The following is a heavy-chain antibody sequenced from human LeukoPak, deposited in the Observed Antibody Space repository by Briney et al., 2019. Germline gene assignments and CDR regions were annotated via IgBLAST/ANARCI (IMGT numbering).Heavy chain of an antibody. CDR3: ARDDITGTTSTFDP. Sequence: SESLSLTCTVSGGSISSSSYYWGWIRQPPGKELEWIGSIYYSGSTYYNPSLKSRVTISVDTSKNQFSLKLSSVTAADTAVHYCARDDITGTTSTFDPWGQGTLVTVSS. CDR2: IYYSGST. CDR1: GGSISSSSYY. V-gene: IGHV4-39*07. D-gene: IGHD1-7*01. J-gene: IGHJ5*02.